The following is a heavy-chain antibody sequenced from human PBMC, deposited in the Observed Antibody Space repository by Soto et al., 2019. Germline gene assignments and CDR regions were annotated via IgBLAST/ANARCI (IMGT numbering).Heavy chain of an antibody. CDR2: TSAYNGNT. CDR1: GYTFTSYG. CDR3: ARVKAAAGTVNYYYYYYGMDV. Sequence: GASVKVSCKASGYTFTSYGISWVRQAPGQGLEWMGWTSAYNGNTNYAQKLQGRVTMTTDTSTSTAYMELRSLRSDDTAVYYCARVKAAAGTVNYYYYYYGMDVWGQGTTVTVSS. J-gene: IGHJ6*02. V-gene: IGHV1-18*01. D-gene: IGHD6-13*01.